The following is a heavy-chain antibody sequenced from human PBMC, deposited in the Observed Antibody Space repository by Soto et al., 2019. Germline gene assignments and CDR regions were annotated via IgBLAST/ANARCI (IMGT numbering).Heavy chain of an antibody. V-gene: IGHV1-69*02. J-gene: IGHJ5*02. CDR2: IIPILGIT. Sequence: QVQLVQSGAEVKKPGSSVKVSCKASGGTFSSYTISWVRQAPGQGLEWMGRIIPILGITNYAQKFQGRVTITADKSTSTAYMELSSLRSEDTAVYYCARTSSTHGDPLWFDPWGQGTLVTVSS. CDR1: GGTFSSYT. CDR3: ARTSSTHGDPLWFDP. D-gene: IGHD3-10*01.